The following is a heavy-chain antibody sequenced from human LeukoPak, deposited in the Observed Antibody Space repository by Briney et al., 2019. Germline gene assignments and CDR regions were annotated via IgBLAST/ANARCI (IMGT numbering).Heavy chain of an antibody. CDR1: GGSISSYY. J-gene: IGHJ4*02. CDR3: ARADPMITFGRVIRR. Sequence: SGTLSLTCTVSGGSISSYYWTWIRQPPGKGLEWIGYIFYSGGSNYNPSLKSRVTISVDTSKNQFSLKLSSVTAADTAVYYCARADPMITFGRVIRRWGQGTLVTVPS. V-gene: IGHV4-59*01. CDR2: IFYSGGS. D-gene: IGHD3-16*02.